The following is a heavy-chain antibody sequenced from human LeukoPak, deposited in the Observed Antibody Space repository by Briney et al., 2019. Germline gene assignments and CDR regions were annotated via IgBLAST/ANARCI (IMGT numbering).Heavy chain of an antibody. J-gene: IGHJ5*02. D-gene: IGHD6-13*01. CDR2: INHSGST. CDR1: GGSFSGYY. V-gene: IGHV4-34*01. Sequence: SETLSLTCAVYGGSFSGYYWSWIRQPPGKGLEWIGEINHSGSTNYNPSLKSRVTISVDTSKNQFSLKLNSVTAADTAVYYCARGWWQQLRFDPWGQGTLVTVSS. CDR3: ARGWWQQLRFDP.